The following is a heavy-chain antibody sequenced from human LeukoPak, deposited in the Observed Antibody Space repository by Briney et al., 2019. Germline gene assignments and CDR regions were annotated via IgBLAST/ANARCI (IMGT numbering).Heavy chain of an antibody. CDR1: GFTFSSYA. CDR3: AKDGDSGYDVYYYGMDV. V-gene: IGHV3-64*04. J-gene: IGHJ6*02. CDR2: ISSNGGST. D-gene: IGHD5-12*01. Sequence: GGSLRLSCSASGFTFSSYAMHWVRQAPGKGLEYVSAISSNGGSTYYADSVKGRFTISRDNSKNTLYLQMNSLRAEDTAVYYCAKDGDSGYDVYYYGMDVWGQGTTVTVSS.